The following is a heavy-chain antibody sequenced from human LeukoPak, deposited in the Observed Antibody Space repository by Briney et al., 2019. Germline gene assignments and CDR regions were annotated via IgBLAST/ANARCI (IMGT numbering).Heavy chain of an antibody. CDR3: ARGDSTSGRSFDY. CDR1: GDSVSSNSAG. V-gene: IGHV6-1*01. J-gene: IGHJ4*02. Sequence: SQTLSLTCAIFGDSVSSNSAGWSWVRQSPSRGLEWLGRTYYRSTWYNDDAPSVKGRLTINPDTAKNQFSLQLKSVTAEDTAVYYCARGDSTSGRSFDYWGQGTLVTVSS. CDR2: TYYRSTWYN. D-gene: IGHD2-2*01.